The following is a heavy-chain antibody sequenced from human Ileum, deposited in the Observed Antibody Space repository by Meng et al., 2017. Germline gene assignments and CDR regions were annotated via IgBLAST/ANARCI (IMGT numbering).Heavy chain of an antibody. Sequence: EVQLLESGGGSVQPGGSLRLTCAASGFTFSRYAMSWVRQAPGKGLEWVSSISGSGDITHYADSVKGRFTISRDNSKNTLYLQMNSLRAEDTAVYYCADDGVGESSSYYHNYWGQGTLVTVSS. V-gene: IGHV3-23*01. CDR2: ISGSGDIT. CDR1: GFTFSRYA. D-gene: IGHD3-22*01. J-gene: IGHJ4*02. CDR3: ADDGVGESSSYYHNY.